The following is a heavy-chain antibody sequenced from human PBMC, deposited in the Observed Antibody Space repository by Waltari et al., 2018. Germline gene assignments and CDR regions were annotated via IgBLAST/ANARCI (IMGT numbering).Heavy chain of an antibody. V-gene: IGHV1-8*02. J-gene: IGHJ4*02. CDR1: GYTFPSYD. D-gene: IGHD5-12*01. Sequence: QVQLVQSGAEVNKPGASVKVSFKASGYTFPSYDINWVRQASGQGREWMGWMNPNSGNTGYAQKFQGRVTMTRNTSISTAYMELSSLRSEDTAVYYCARARGYQRAYYFDYWGKGTLVTVSS. CDR2: MNPNSGNT. CDR3: ARARGYQRAYYFDY.